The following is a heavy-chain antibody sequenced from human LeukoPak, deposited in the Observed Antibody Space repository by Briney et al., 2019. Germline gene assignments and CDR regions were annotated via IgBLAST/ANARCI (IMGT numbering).Heavy chain of an antibody. V-gene: IGHV4-59*01. D-gene: IGHD4-17*01. Sequence: KPSETLSVTCTVSGCSISSYYWSWIRQPPGKGLEWIGYIYYSGSTNYNPSLKSRVTISVDTSKNQFSLKLSSVTAADTAVYYCARYDYGDYVGHWFDPWGQGTLVTVSS. CDR3: ARYDYGDYVGHWFDP. CDR1: GCSISSYY. CDR2: IYYSGST. J-gene: IGHJ5*02.